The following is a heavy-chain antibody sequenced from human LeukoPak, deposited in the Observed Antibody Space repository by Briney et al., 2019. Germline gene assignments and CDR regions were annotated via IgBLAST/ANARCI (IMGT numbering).Heavy chain of an antibody. J-gene: IGHJ4*02. CDR3: AKGPTAVAGPFDY. V-gene: IGHV3-9*01. CDR1: GFTFTSYA. Sequence: SLRLSCAASGFTFTSYAMHWVRQAPGKGLEWVSGISWNSGSIGYADSVKGRFTISRDNAKNSLYLQMNSLRAEDTALYYCAKGPTAVAGPFDYWGQGTLVTVSS. D-gene: IGHD6-19*01. CDR2: ISWNSGSI.